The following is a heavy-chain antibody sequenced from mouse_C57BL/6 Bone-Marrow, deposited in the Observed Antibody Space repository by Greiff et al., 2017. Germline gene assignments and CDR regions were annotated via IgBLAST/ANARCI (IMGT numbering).Heavy chain of an antibody. CDR3: TSYYGYAMDY. CDR1: GFNIKDDY. J-gene: IGHJ4*01. CDR2: IDPENGDT. Sequence: VQLQQSGAELVRPGASVKLSCTASGFNIKDDYMHWVKQRPEQGLEWIGWIDPENGDTEYASKFQGKATITADTSSNTAYLQLSSLTSEDTAVYYSTSYYGYAMDYWGQGTSVTVSA. D-gene: IGHD1-1*01. V-gene: IGHV14-4*01.